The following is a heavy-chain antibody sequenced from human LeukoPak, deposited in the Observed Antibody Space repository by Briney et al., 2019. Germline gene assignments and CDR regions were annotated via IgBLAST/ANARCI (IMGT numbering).Heavy chain of an antibody. J-gene: IGHJ3*02. V-gene: IGHV4-39*02. D-gene: IGHD5-24*01. Sequence: SETLSLTCTVSGGSISSSSYYWGWIRQPPGKGLEWIGSIYYSGSTYYNPSLKSRVTISVDTSKNQFSLKLSSVTAADTAVYYCARDATTPGAFDIWGQGTMVTVSS. CDR2: IYYSGST. CDR3: ARDATTPGAFDI. CDR1: GGSISSSSYY.